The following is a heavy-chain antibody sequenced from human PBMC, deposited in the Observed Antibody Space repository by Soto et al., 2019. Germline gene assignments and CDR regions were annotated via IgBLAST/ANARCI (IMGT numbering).Heavy chain of an antibody. CDR1: GGSFSDYY. J-gene: IGHJ4*02. CDR3: ARGVVNDYVWGSYRYTFDY. Sequence: SETLSLTCAVYGGSFSDYYWGWIRQPPGKGLEWTGEINPSGSTNYNPSLKSRVTISLDTSKNQFSLKLSSVTAADTAVYYCARGVVNDYVWGSYRYTFDYWGQGTLVTVSS. V-gene: IGHV4-34*01. CDR2: INPSGST. D-gene: IGHD3-16*02.